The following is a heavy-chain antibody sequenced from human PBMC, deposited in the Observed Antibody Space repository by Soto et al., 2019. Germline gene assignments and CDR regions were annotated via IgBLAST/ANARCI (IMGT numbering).Heavy chain of an antibody. CDR1: GYTFSSHY. V-gene: IGHV1-46*03. J-gene: IGHJ3*02. D-gene: IGHD3-22*01. CDR2: IDPSGGST. Sequence: GASVKVSCKASGYTFSSHYMHWVRQAPGQGLECMGIIDPSGGSTAYAQKFQGRVTMTSDTFTSTVFMELSSLRSEDTTVYYCARGGASTDYYSSRGGQRNAFDIWGQGTMDTGSS. CDR3: ARGGASTDYYSSRGGQRNAFDI.